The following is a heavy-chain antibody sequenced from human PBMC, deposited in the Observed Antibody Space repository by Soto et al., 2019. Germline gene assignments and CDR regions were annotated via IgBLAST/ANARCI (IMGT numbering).Heavy chain of an antibody. CDR1: GFTFSSYA. D-gene: IGHD6-6*01. V-gene: IGHV3-23*01. Sequence: HPGVSLRLSCAASGFTFSSYAMSWVRQAPGKGLEWVSAISGSGGSTYYADSVKGRFTISRDNSKNTLYLQMNSLRDEDTAVYYCAREIEGSSSNFDYLGQGTVVTVSS. CDR3: AREIEGSSSNFDY. CDR2: ISGSGGST. J-gene: IGHJ4*02.